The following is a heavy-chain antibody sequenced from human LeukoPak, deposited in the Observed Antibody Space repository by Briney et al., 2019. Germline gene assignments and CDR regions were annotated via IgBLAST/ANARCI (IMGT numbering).Heavy chain of an antibody. Sequence: ASVKVSCKASGYTFTTYAMNWVRQAPGQGLEWMGWINTNTGNPTYAQGLTGRFVFSLDTFVSTAYLQISTLKAEDTAVYYCARFHYDTLTGYDQWYFDLWGRGTLVTVSS. CDR3: ARFHYDTLTGYDQWYFDL. D-gene: IGHD3-9*01. J-gene: IGHJ2*01. CDR2: INTNTGNP. V-gene: IGHV7-4-1*02. CDR1: GYTFTTYA.